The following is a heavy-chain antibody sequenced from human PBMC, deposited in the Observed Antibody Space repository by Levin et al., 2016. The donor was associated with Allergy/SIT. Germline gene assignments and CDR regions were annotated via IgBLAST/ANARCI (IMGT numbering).Heavy chain of an antibody. CDR3: ARVRGGCSSTSCYGWFDP. D-gene: IGHD2-2*01. J-gene: IGHJ5*02. Sequence: ASVKVSCKASGYTFTSYGISWVRQAPGQGLEWMGWISAYNGNTNYAQKLQGRVTMTTDTSTSTAYMELRSLRSDDTAVYYCARVRGGCSSTSCYGWFDPWGQGTLVTVSS. V-gene: IGHV1-18*01. CDR2: ISAYNGNT. CDR1: GYTFTSYG.